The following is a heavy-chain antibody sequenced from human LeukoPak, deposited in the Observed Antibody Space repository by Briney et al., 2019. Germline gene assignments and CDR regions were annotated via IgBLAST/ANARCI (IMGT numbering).Heavy chain of an antibody. D-gene: IGHD2-21*02. CDR3: ARATYCGGDCYSAPYH. Sequence: ASVKVSCKASGYTFTSYAMHWVRQAPGQRLEWMGWINAGNGNTKYSQKFQGRVTITRDTSASTAYMELSSLRSEDTAVYYCARATYCGGDCYSAPYHWGQGTLVTVSS. CDR2: INAGNGNT. J-gene: IGHJ5*02. V-gene: IGHV1-3*01. CDR1: GYTFTSYA.